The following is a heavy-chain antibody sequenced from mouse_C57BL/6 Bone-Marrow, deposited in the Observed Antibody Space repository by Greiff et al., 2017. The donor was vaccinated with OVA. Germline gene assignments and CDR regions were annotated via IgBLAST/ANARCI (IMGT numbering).Heavy chain of an antibody. V-gene: IGHV1-81*01. Sequence: VNLVESGAELARPGASVKLSCKASGYTFTSYGISWVKQRTGQGLEWIGEIYPRSGNTYYNEKFKGKATLTADKSSSTAYMELRSLTSEDSAVYFCARSPPITAVDYWGQGTTLTVSS. D-gene: IGHD1-1*01. CDR1: GYTFTSYG. J-gene: IGHJ2*01. CDR2: IYPRSGNT. CDR3: ARSPPITAVDY.